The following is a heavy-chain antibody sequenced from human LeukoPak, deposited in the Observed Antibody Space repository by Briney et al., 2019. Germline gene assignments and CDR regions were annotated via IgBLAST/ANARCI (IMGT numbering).Heavy chain of an antibody. CDR3: AKDRHYESNVLGY. D-gene: IGHD3-22*01. J-gene: IGHJ4*02. CDR1: GFTFSSYG. CDR2: ISYDGNDK. V-gene: IGHV3-30*18. Sequence: GGSLRLSCAASGFTFSSYGMHWVRQAPGRGLEYVALISYDGNDKYYADSVKGRFSISRDNSKNTLYLQMNSLRADDTALYYCAKDRHYESNVLGYWGLGTLVTVSS.